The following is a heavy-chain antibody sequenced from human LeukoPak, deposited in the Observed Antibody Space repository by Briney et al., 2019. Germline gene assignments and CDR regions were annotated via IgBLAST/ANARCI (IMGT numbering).Heavy chain of an antibody. Sequence: SETLSLTCAVYGGSFSGYYWSWIRQTPGKGLEWIGEINRSGTTNYNPSLKSRVAISVDTSKNQFSLKLRSVTAADTAVYYCARVGVPEVYYYDSSGYPYWGQGTLVTVSS. CDR3: ARVGVPEVYYYDSSGYPY. CDR1: GGSFSGYY. D-gene: IGHD3-22*01. CDR2: INRSGTT. J-gene: IGHJ4*02. V-gene: IGHV4-34*01.